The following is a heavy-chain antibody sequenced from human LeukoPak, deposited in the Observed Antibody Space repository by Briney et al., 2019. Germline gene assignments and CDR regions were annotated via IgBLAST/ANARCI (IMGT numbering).Heavy chain of an antibody. V-gene: IGHV4-31*03. CDR2: IYYSGST. CDR3: ARENTGTTAFDY. J-gene: IGHJ4*02. D-gene: IGHD4-17*01. Sequence: SETLSLTCTVSGGSISSGGYYWSWIRQHPGKGLEWIGYIYYSGSTYYNPSLRSRVAISIDTSKNQFSLKLSSVTTADTAVYWCARENTGTTAFDYWGQGTLVTVSS. CDR1: GGSISSGGYY.